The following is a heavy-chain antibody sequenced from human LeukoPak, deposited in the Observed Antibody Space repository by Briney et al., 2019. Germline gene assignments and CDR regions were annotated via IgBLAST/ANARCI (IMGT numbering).Heavy chain of an antibody. CDR3: AKSGTKEQWLANWFDP. CDR1: GFTFSSYS. V-gene: IGHV3-21*01. D-gene: IGHD6-19*01. Sequence: GGSLRLSCAASGFTFSSYSMNWVRQAPGKGLEWVSSISSGSSYIYYADSLKGRFTISRDNAKNSLYLQMNSLRAEDTAVYYCAKSGTKEQWLANWFDPWGQGTLVTVSS. J-gene: IGHJ5*02. CDR2: ISSGSSYI.